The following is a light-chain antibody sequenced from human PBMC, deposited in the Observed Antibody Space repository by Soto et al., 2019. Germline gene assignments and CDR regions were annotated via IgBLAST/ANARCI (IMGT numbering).Light chain of an antibody. V-gene: IGKV3-20*01. CDR2: GAS. Sequence: EIVLTQSPGTLSLSPGERATLSCRASQSVNSNYLAWYQQKPGQRPRVLMYGASSRATGIPDRFSGSGSGTDFTLTISRLEPEDFAVYYCQPYDNSPRTFGQGTKVEIK. J-gene: IGKJ1*01. CDR1: QSVNSNY. CDR3: QPYDNSPRT.